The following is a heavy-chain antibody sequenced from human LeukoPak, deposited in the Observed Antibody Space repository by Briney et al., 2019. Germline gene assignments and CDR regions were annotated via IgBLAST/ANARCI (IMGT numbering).Heavy chain of an antibody. CDR2: ISGSGGST. Sequence: GGSLRLSCAASGFTFSSYAMSWVRQAPGKGLEWVSAISGSGGSTYYADSVKGRFTISRDNSKNTLYLQMSSLRAEDTAVYYCAKYGSWPYYFDYWGQGTLVTVSS. D-gene: IGHD4-17*01. CDR1: GFTFSSYA. CDR3: AKYGSWPYYFDY. V-gene: IGHV3-23*01. J-gene: IGHJ4*02.